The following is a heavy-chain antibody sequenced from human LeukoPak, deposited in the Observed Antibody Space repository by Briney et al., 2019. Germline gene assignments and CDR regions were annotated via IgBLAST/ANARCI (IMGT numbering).Heavy chain of an antibody. J-gene: IGHJ5*02. CDR2: IYGSGTTT. Sequence: GGSLSLSCAASGFTFSSYALKWVRQAPGRGLEWVSVIYGSGTTTYYADSVRGRFTISRDSSKSTMYLQMNSLRDEDTAVYYCAKRLTASSTWTSLDPWGQGTLVTVSS. CDR3: AKRLTASSTWTSLDP. V-gene: IGHV3-23*01. D-gene: IGHD1-1*01. CDR1: GFTFSSYA.